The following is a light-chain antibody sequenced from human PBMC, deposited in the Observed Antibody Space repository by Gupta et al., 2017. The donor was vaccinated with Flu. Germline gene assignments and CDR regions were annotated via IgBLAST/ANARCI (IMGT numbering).Light chain of an antibody. CDR3: QQYDTYSLT. CDR1: QSIRSW. V-gene: IGKV1-5*03. CDR2: QAS. J-gene: IGKJ2*01. Sequence: PSPLSASGGDRVTITCRASQSIRSWLAWYQQKPGKAPNLLIYQASSLQSGVPSRCSGSGSGTEFTLTISSLQPDDFATYYCQQYDTYSLTFGQGTKLEIK.